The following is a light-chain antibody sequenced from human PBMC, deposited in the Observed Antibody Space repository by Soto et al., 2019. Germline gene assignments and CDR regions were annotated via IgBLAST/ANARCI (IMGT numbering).Light chain of an antibody. CDR3: QQYNDWPLT. CDR1: QSVSSN. J-gene: IGKJ4*01. CDR2: GAS. V-gene: IGKV3D-15*01. Sequence: EIVMTQSPVTLSLSPGERATLSCRSSQSVSSNLAWYQQKPGQAPWLLIFGASTRATGIPARFSGSGSGTEFTLTISSLHSEDFAVYYCQQYNDWPLTLGGGTKVDIK.